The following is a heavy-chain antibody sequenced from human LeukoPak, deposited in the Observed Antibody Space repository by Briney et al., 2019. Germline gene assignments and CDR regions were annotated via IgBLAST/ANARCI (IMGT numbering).Heavy chain of an antibody. Sequence: GGSLRLSRAASGFTFSSYGMHWVRQAPGKGLEWVAFIRYDGSNKYYADSVKGRFTISRDNSKNTLYLQMNSLRAEDTAVYYCAKDLTGDLDAFDIWGQGTMVTVSS. CDR1: GFTFSSYG. CDR2: IRYDGSNK. D-gene: IGHD7-27*01. CDR3: AKDLTGDLDAFDI. J-gene: IGHJ3*02. V-gene: IGHV3-30*02.